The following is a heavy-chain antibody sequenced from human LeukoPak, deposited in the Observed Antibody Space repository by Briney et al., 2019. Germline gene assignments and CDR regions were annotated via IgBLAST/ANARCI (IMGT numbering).Heavy chain of an antibody. J-gene: IGHJ6*02. CDR3: ARFGVDYDMDV. D-gene: IGHD3-16*01. V-gene: IGHV4-59*11. CDR1: GGSISGHY. CDR2: IHYSGKA. Sequence: SETLSLTCTVSGGSISGHYWTWVRQPPGEGLEWIGQIHYSGKADYNPSQRSRITISVDTSKNQMSLKVTSVTAADTAVYYCARFGVDYDMDVWGQGTTVTVS.